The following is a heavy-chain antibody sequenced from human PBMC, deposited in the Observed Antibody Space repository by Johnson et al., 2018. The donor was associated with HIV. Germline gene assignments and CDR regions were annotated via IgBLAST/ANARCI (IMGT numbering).Heavy chain of an antibody. CDR3: ARWGRGSIVLVVYARSDAFDI. J-gene: IGHJ3*02. CDR2: ISYDGSNK. Sequence: QMLLVESGGGVVQPGRSLRLSCAASGFTFSSYGMHWVRQAPGKGLEWVAIISYDGSNKHYADSVKGRFTISRDNSKNTLYLQMNSLRAEDTAVYYCARWGRGSIVLVVYARSDAFDIWGQGTMVTVSS. D-gene: IGHD2-8*02. V-gene: IGHV3-30*03. CDR1: GFTFSSYG.